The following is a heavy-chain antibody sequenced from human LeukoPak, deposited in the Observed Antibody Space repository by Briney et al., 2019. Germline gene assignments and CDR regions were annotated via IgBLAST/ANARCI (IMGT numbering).Heavy chain of an antibody. CDR3: ATWADYYDSSGYYYVDAFDI. Sequence: SVKVSCKASGGTFSSYAISWVRQAPGQGLEWMGRIIPIFGIANYAQKFQGRVTITGDKSTSTAYMELSSLRSEDTAVYYCATWADYYDSSGYYYVDAFDIWGQGTMVTVSS. CDR2: IIPIFGIA. J-gene: IGHJ3*02. CDR1: GGTFSSYA. D-gene: IGHD3-22*01. V-gene: IGHV1-69*04.